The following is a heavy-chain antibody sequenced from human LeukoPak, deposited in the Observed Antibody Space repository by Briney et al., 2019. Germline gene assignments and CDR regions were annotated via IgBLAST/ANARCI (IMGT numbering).Heavy chain of an antibody. V-gene: IGHV3-7*01. J-gene: IGHJ4*02. D-gene: IGHD6-13*01. Sequence: GGSLRPSCAASGFTFSGHSMTWVRQAPGKGLEWAANINLDGSERFYVDFVKGRFTISRDNADNSMYLQMNSLRAEDTAVYYCGRVIAGAIDYWGQGTLVTVSS. CDR3: GRVIAGAIDY. CDR1: GFTFSGHS. CDR2: INLDGSER.